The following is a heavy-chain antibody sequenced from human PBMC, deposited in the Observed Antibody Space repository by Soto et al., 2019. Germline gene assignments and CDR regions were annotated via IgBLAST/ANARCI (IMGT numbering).Heavy chain of an antibody. D-gene: IGHD3-16*02. CDR3: AHLTSTYGGVIGLDAFDI. J-gene: IGHJ3*02. Sequence: QITLKESAPTLVQPTQTLTLRCTFSGFSLSPVGVGVGWIRQPPGKALEWLAVIYWDNDKRYNTSLSNRLNINNDLSRNQVVVIMINMDPVDTGTYYCAHLTSTYGGVIGLDAFDIWGQGTLVTVSS. CDR2: IYWDNDK. V-gene: IGHV2-5*02. CDR1: GFSLSPVGVG.